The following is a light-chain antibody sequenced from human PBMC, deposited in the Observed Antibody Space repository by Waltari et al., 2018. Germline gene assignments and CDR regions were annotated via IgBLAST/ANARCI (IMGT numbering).Light chain of an antibody. J-gene: IGKJ1*01. V-gene: IGKV3-15*01. CDR1: QSIRSN. CDR2: GAS. Sequence: EIVMTQSPATLSVFPGERATLSCRASQSIRSNLAWYQHKPGQAPRLLIYGASTRATGIPARFSDSRSGTEFTLTISSLQSEDFAVYFCQQYDNWLGTFGQGTKVEIK. CDR3: QQYDNWLGT.